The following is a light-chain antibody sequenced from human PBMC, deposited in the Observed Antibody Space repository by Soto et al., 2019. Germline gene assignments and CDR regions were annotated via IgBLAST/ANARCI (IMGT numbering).Light chain of an antibody. CDR1: SSDVGSYNL. Sequence: QSALTQASSVSGSPGQSNTISCTGTSSDVGSYNLVSWYQQHPGKAPKLILYEGIKRPSGVSNRFSGSKSGNTASLTISGLQAEDEADYYCCSYAGSPFYVFGTGTKV. J-gene: IGLJ1*01. CDR3: CSYAGSPFYV. V-gene: IGLV2-23*01. CDR2: EGI.